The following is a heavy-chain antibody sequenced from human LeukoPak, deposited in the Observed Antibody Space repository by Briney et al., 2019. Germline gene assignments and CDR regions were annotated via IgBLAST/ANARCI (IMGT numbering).Heavy chain of an antibody. CDR3: ARLAYSGWDYYYYGMDV. CDR1: GDSVSSNNAV. D-gene: IGHD6-19*01. CDR2: TYYRSQWHS. Sequence: SQTLSLTCAISGDSVSSNNAVWAWIRQSPSTGLEWLGRTYYRSQWHSDYAVSVRSRININSDTSKNQFSLKLSSVTAADTAVYYCARLAYSGWDYYYYGMDVWGQGTTVTVSS. J-gene: IGHJ6*02. V-gene: IGHV6-1*01.